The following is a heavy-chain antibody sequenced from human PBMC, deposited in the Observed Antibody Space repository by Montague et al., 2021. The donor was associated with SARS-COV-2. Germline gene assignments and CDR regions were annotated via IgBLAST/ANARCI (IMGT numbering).Heavy chain of an antibody. J-gene: IGHJ3*01. CDR1: GASFRGYY. CDR3: ARLKRYFDSSGSPSAFDF. D-gene: IGHD3-22*01. CDR2: INHSGST. Sequence: SETLSLTCAVYGASFRGYYWSWIRQPPGKGLEWIGEINHSGSTNYNPSLKSRVTISVVTSKNHFTLKLSSVTAAETAVYYCARLKRYFDSSGSPSAFDFWGQGTKVTVSS. V-gene: IGHV4-34*01.